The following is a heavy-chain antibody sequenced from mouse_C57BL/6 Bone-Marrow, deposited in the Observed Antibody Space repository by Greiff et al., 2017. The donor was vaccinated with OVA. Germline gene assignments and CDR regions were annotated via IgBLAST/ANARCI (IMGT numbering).Heavy chain of an antibody. Sequence: EVKLVESGGGLVQPGGSLKLSCAASGFTFSDYGMAWVRQAPRKGPEWVAFISNLAYSIYYADTVTGRFTISRENAKNTLYLEMSSLRSEDTAMYYCARLGGGLQGFAYWGQGTLVTVSA. V-gene: IGHV5-15*01. CDR3: ARLGGGLQGFAY. J-gene: IGHJ3*01. D-gene: IGHD1-1*02. CDR1: GFTFSDYG. CDR2: ISNLAYSI.